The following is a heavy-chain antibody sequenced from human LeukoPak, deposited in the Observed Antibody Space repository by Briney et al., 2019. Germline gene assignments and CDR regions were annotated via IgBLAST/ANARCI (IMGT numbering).Heavy chain of an antibody. CDR1: GGSLTSYY. J-gene: IGHJ3*02. V-gene: IGHV4-59*01. CDR2: IYYSGST. Sequence: SETLSLTCTVSGGSLTSYYWSWIRPPPGKGLEWIGYIYYSGSTNYNPSLKGRVTISVDTSKNQFSLMLYSVPAADTAVYYCAGHASGSYLGAFDIWGQGTTVTVSS. CDR3: AGHASGSYLGAFDI. D-gene: IGHD3-10*01.